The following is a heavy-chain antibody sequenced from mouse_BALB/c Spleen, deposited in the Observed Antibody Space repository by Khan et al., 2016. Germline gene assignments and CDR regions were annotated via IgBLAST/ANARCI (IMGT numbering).Heavy chain of an antibody. CDR3: ATFDYGSSYWYFDV. D-gene: IGHD1-1*01. Sequence: QVQLQQSGAELVRPGTSVKISCKASGYTFTNYWLGWVKQRPGHGLEWIGDIYPGGGYTNYNEKFKGKATLTADTSSSTAYMQLSSLTSEDSAVYCCATFDYGSSYWYFDVWGAGTTVTVSS. CDR1: GYTFTNYW. J-gene: IGHJ1*01. V-gene: IGHV1-63*02. CDR2: IYPGGGYT.